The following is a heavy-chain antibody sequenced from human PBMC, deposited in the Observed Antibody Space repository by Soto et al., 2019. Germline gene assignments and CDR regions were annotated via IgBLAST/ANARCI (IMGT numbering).Heavy chain of an antibody. CDR1: GYIFTTYG. Sequence: ASVKVSCKASGYIFTTYGISWVRQAPGQGLEWMGWISAYNGNTNYAQKLQGRVTMTTDTSTSTAYMELRSLRSDDTAVYYCARERCSSTSCYKGPFYYYGLDVWGQGTTVAVS. CDR2: ISAYNGNT. V-gene: IGHV1-18*01. CDR3: ARERCSSTSCYKGPFYYYGLDV. D-gene: IGHD2-2*02. J-gene: IGHJ6*02.